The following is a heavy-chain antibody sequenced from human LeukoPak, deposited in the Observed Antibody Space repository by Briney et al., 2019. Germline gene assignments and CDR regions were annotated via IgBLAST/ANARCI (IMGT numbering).Heavy chain of an antibody. D-gene: IGHD3-22*01. CDR2: ISGSGGST. V-gene: IGHV3-23*01. Sequence: GGSLRLSCAASGFTLSSYGMSWVRQAPGKGLEWVSAISGSGGSTYYADSVKGRFTISRDNSKNTLYLQMNSLRAEDTAVYYCAKVALGYYGVDYWGQGTLVTVSS. CDR3: AKVALGYYGVDY. CDR1: GFTLSSYG. J-gene: IGHJ4*02.